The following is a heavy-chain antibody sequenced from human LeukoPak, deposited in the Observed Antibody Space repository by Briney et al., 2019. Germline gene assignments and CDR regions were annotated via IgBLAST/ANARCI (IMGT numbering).Heavy chain of an antibody. V-gene: IGHV4-39*07. Sequence: SETLSLTCTVSVGSITSSTHYWGWIRQPPGKGLEWIGTIYYTGSPTFYNPSLKSRLTISVDTSKSHFSLKLTSVTAADTAVYYCARDFLRDYGDPFDSWGQGTLVTVSS. CDR3: ARDFLRDYGDPFDS. CDR1: VGSITSSTHY. CDR2: IYYTGSPT. D-gene: IGHD4-17*01. J-gene: IGHJ4*02.